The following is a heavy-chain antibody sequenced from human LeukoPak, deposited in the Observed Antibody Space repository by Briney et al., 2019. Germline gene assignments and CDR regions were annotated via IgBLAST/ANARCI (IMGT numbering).Heavy chain of an antibody. J-gene: IGHJ4*02. Sequence: GSLRLSCAASGFTFSSYWMSWVRQAPGKGLEWIGYIYYSGSTNYNPSLKSRVTISVDTSKNQFSLKLSSVTAADTAVYYCARLSSSSSAVGIFDYWGQGTLATVSS. CDR1: GFTFSSYW. CDR2: IYYSGST. CDR3: ARLSSSSSAVGIFDY. V-gene: IGHV4-59*08. D-gene: IGHD6-6*01.